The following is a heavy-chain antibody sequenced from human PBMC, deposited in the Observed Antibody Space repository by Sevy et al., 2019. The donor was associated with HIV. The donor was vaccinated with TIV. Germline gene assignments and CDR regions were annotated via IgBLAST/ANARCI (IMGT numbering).Heavy chain of an antibody. CDR2: VYRTGGT. CDR1: GFTFSTYG. V-gene: IGHV3-NL1*01. D-gene: IGHD2-21*02. J-gene: IGHJ3*01. Sequence: GGSLRLSCAASGFTFSTYGMHWVRQAPGKGLEWVSLVYRTGGTRYADSVKGRFTISRDKSNNTLYLQMNNLRAEDTAVYFCARHLGDWAFDVWGQGTMVTVSS. CDR3: ARHLGDWAFDV.